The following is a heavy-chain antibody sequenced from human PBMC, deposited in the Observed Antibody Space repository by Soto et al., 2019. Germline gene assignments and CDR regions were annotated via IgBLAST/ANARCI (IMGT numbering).Heavy chain of an antibody. J-gene: IGHJ4*02. D-gene: IGHD3-3*01. CDR1: GFTFGDYA. CDR3: GGSFLSGPDY. Sequence: GGSLRLSCTASGFTFGDYAVNWARQAPGKGLEWVGFIRSKAYGGTAEYAASVKGRFTISRDDSRTIAYQQMNSLKTEDTAVYYCGGSFLSGPDYWGQGTLVTVSS. V-gene: IGHV3-49*04. CDR2: IRSKAYGGTA.